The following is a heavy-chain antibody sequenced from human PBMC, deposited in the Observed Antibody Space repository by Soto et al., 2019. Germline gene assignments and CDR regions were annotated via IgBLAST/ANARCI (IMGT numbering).Heavy chain of an antibody. D-gene: IGHD2-8*01. Sequence: SVKVSCKASGFTFTSSAVQWVRQARGQRLEWIGWIVVGSGNTNYAQKFQERVTITRDMSTSTAYMELSSLRSEDTAVYYCARDLYIVLMVYASWGYGMDVWGQGTTVTVSS. CDR1: GFTFTSSA. CDR3: ARDLYIVLMVYASWGYGMDV. V-gene: IGHV1-58*01. J-gene: IGHJ6*02. CDR2: IVVGSGNT.